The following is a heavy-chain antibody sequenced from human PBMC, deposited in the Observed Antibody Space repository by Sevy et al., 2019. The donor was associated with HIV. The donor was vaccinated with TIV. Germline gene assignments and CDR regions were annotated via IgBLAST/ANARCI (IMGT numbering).Heavy chain of an antibody. CDR2: IWYDGSSK. D-gene: IGHD3-10*01. CDR1: QFNFDTYA. J-gene: IGHJ4*02. V-gene: IGHV3-33*01. Sequence: GGSLRLSCVASQFNFDTYAIHWVRQAPGKGLEWVAMIWYDGSSKDYAESVKGRFAISRDNSQKTALLQMNSLRAEDTGVYYCATNMVHAGAYDSYFNFWGQGSLVTVSS. CDR3: ATNMVHAGAYDSYFNF.